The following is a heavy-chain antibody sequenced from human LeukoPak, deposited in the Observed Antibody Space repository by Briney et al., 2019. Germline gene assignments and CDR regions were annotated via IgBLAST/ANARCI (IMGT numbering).Heavy chain of an antibody. V-gene: IGHV3-23*01. D-gene: IGHD2-2*02. J-gene: IGHJ4*02. CDR2: ISGSGDNT. CDR1: GFTFSTYA. CDR3: ARDAVLVPAAIGFDY. Sequence: PGGSLRLSCAASGFTFSTYAMTWVRQAPGKGLEWISVISGSGDNTHYADSVKGRFTISRDSSKNTLYLQMNSLRAEDTAVYYCARDAVLVPAAIGFDYWGQGTLVTVSS.